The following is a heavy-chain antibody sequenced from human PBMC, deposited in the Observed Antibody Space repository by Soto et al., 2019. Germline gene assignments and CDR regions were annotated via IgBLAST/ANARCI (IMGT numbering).Heavy chain of an antibody. V-gene: IGHV3-66*01. CDR2: IYSSGTT. CDR1: GFSVSSNY. CDR3: ARSIAVAGFYFDY. J-gene: IGHJ4*02. D-gene: IGHD6-19*01. Sequence: EVQLVESGGSLVQPGGSLRGSCAASGFSVSSNYMTWVRQAPGKGLEWVSVIYSSGTTYYADSVKGRFTISRDNSKNTLYIQMNSLRVEDTAVYYCARSIAVAGFYFDYWGQGTLVTVSS.